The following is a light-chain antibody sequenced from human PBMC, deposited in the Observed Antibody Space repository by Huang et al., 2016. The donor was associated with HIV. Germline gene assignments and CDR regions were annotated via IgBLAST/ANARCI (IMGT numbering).Light chain of an antibody. CDR2: DAS. V-gene: IGKV1-8*01. CDR3: QHSDGLSPLT. Sequence: IRMTQSPSSRSASTGDRVTIPCRASQNVGTSLAWYQQRPGRTPVLLIYDASTLQRGVPSRFSGSGSRTVFTLTIGCLQVEDAATYYCQHSDGLSPLTFGGGT. CDR1: QNVGTS. J-gene: IGKJ4*01.